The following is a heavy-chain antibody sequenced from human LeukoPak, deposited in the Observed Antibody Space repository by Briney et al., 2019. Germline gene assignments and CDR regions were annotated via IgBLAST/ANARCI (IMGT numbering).Heavy chain of an antibody. D-gene: IGHD1-20*01. CDR2: IYYSGST. CDR3: ARDSGITGTTEAFDI. J-gene: IGHJ3*02. Sequence: PSETLSLTCTVSGGSISSSSYYWGWIRQPPGKGLEWIGSIYYSGSTYYNPSLKSRVTISVDTSKNQFSLKLSSVTAADTAVYYCARDSGITGTTEAFDIWGQGTMVTVSS. CDR1: GGSISSSSYY. V-gene: IGHV4-39*07.